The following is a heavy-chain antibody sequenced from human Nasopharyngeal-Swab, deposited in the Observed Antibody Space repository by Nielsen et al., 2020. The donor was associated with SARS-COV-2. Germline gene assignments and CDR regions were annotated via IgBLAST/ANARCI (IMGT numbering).Heavy chain of an antibody. CDR1: GYSFTTFW. V-gene: IGHV5-51*01. D-gene: IGHD2-15*01. Sequence: GGSLRLSCKGSGYSFTTFWITWVRQMPGKGLEWMGIIYPDDSDTRYSPSFQGQVTFSVDKSTSTAYLQWGSLKASDTAMYYCARLRGSAFYYYYLDVWGKGTTVTVSS. J-gene: IGHJ6*03. CDR2: IYPDDSDT. CDR3: ARLRGSAFYYYYLDV.